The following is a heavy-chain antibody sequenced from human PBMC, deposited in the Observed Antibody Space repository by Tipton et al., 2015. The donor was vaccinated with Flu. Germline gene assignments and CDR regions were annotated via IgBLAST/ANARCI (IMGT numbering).Heavy chain of an antibody. CDR3: ARDSAVVPTALVY. V-gene: IGHV4-4*07. J-gene: IGHJ4*02. D-gene: IGHD2-2*01. Sequence: TLSLTCTVSGGSLSSYYWSWIRQPAGKGLEWIGRIYTSGGTKFNPSLRGRLTMSVGASKKEFSLKLSSVTAADTAVYFCARDSAVVPTALVYWGQGTLVTVSS. CDR2: IYTSGGT. CDR1: GGSLSSYY.